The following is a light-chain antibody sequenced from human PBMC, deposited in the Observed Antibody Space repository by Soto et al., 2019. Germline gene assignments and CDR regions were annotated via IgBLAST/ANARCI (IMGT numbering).Light chain of an antibody. V-gene: IGKV1-5*03. Sequence: DIQMTQSPSTLSASVGDRVTITCRASQSISSWLAWYQQKPGKAPKLLSYKASSLERGVPSRFSGSGSGTEFPLTISSLQPDDFATYYCQQYNRLYTFGQGTKLEIK. CDR3: QQYNRLYT. CDR2: KAS. J-gene: IGKJ2*01. CDR1: QSISSW.